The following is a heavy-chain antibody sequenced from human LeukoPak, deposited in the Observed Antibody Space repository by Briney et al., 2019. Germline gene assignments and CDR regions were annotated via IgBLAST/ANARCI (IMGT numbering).Heavy chain of an antibody. CDR1: GFTFSSYA. Sequence: GGSLRLSCAASGFTFSSYAMHWVRQAPGKGLEWVAVISYDGSNKYYADSVKGRFTISRDNSKNTLYLQMNSLRAEDTAVYYCARAATAMVWWDPGNYFDYWGQGTLVTVSS. CDR3: ARAATAMVWWDPGNYFDY. V-gene: IGHV3-30-3*01. J-gene: IGHJ4*02. D-gene: IGHD5-18*01. CDR2: ISYDGSNK.